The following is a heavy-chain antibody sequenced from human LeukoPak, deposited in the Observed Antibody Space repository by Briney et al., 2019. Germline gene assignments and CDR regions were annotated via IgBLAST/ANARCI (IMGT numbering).Heavy chain of an antibody. D-gene: IGHD2-2*01. Sequence: AGGSLRLSCAASGFTFSSYSMNWVRQAPGKGLEWVSYISSSSDNIYYADSVKGRFTISRDNAKNSLYLQMNSLRAEDTAVYYCARDGRDQYCGNTSCYSYYFDYWGQGTLVTVSS. CDR2: ISSSSDNI. J-gene: IGHJ4*02. V-gene: IGHV3-21*01. CDR1: GFTFSSYS. CDR3: ARDGRDQYCGNTSCYSYYFDY.